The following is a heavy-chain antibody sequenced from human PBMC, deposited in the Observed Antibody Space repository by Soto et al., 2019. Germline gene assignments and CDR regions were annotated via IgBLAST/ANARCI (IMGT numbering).Heavy chain of an antibody. CDR1: GGTFSSYA. CDR2: IIPIFGTA. Sequence: ASVKVSCKASGGTFSSYAISWVRQAPGQGLEWMGGIIPIFGTANYAQKFQGRVTITADESTSTAYMELSSLRSEDTAVYYCARNREYYDSSGYYYHFDYWGQGTLVTVSS. D-gene: IGHD3-22*01. J-gene: IGHJ4*02. CDR3: ARNREYYDSSGYYYHFDY. V-gene: IGHV1-69*13.